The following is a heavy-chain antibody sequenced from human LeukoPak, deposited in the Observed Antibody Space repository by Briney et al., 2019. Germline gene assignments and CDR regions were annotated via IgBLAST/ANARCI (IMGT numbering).Heavy chain of an antibody. CDR1: EYIFTDYY. Sequence: ASVKVSCKASEYIFTDYYIHWVRQAPGQGLEWMGWINPYSGGTLYAQNVQDRVTMTGDTSISTAYMELSRLISDDTAIYYCARGGDNYDILTQWGQGTLVTVSS. CDR3: ARGGDNYDILTQ. J-gene: IGHJ4*02. D-gene: IGHD3-9*01. V-gene: IGHV1-2*02. CDR2: INPYSGGT.